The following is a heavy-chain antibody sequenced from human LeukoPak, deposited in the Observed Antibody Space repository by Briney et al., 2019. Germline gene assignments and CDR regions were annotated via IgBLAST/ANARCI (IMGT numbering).Heavy chain of an antibody. D-gene: IGHD3-3*01. CDR2: ISWNSGSI. CDR3: AKAPGGFWSGYNNYFDP. Sequence: GGFLRLSCAASGFTFDDHAMHWVRQAPGKGLEWVSGISWNSGSIGYADSVKGRFTISRDNAKNSLYLQMNSLRAEDTALYYCAKAPGGFWSGYNNYFDPWGQGTLVTVSS. CDR1: GFTFDDHA. J-gene: IGHJ5*02. V-gene: IGHV3-9*01.